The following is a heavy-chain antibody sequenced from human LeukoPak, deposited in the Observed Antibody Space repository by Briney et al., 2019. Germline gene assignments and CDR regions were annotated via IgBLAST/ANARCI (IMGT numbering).Heavy chain of an antibody. J-gene: IGHJ4*02. V-gene: IGHV3-30*02. CDR1: GFTFSSYG. CDR2: IRYDGSNK. CDR3: AKNPGAKGYYFDY. Sequence: GGSLRLSCAASGFTFSSYGMHWVHQAPGKGLEWVAFIRYDGSNKYYADSVKGRFTISRDNSKNTLYLQMNSLRAEDTAVYYCAKNPGAKGYYFDYWGQGTLVTVSS.